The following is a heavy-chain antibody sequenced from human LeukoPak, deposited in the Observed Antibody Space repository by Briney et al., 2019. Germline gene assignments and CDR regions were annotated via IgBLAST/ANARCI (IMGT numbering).Heavy chain of an antibody. V-gene: IGHV3-48*03. J-gene: IGHJ4*02. D-gene: IGHD3-10*01. CDR3: ARESMVRGVSYFDY. CDR2: ISSSGSTI. Sequence: VGSLRLSCAASGFTLSTYEMNWVRQAPGKGLEWVSYISSSGSTIYYADSVKGRFTISRDSAKNSLFLQMNSLRAEDTAVYYCARESMVRGVSYFDYWGQGTLVTVSS. CDR1: GFTLSTYE.